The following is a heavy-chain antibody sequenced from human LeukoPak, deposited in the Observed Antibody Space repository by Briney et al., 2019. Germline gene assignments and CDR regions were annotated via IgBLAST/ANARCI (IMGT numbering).Heavy chain of an antibody. CDR3: ARLPYYDFWSGYYTGGYYGMDV. J-gene: IGHJ6*02. CDR1: GGSISSYH. D-gene: IGHD3-3*01. V-gene: IGHV4-59*08. Sequence: SETLSLTCTVSGGSISSYHWSWIRQPPGKGLEWIGYIYYSGSTNYNPSLKSRVTISVDTSKNQFSLKLSSVTAADTAVYYCARLPYYDFWSGYYTGGYYGMDVWGQGTTVTVSS. CDR2: IYYSGST.